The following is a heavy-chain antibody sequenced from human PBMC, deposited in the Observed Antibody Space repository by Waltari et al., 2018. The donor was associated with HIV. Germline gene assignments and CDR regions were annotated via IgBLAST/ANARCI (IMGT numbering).Heavy chain of an antibody. D-gene: IGHD2-15*01. V-gene: IGHV1-46*01. J-gene: IGHJ4*02. CDR2: INLSGGTS. Sequence: QVRLVQSGAEVKKPGASVKLSCKASGYIFSNYYMHWVRQAPGQGLEWMGIINLSGGTSTYAQRFQGRVTMTRDTSTSTVYMEVSSLRSEDTAVYYCAREPTGGKMDYWGQGTLVTVSS. CDR1: GYIFSNYY. CDR3: AREPTGGKMDY.